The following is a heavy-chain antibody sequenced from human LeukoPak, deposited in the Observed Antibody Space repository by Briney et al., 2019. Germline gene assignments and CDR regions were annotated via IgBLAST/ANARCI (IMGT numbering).Heavy chain of an antibody. V-gene: IGHV4-59*08. CDR2: IYYSGST. J-gene: IGHJ5*02. CDR1: GGSISSYY. D-gene: IGHD1-1*01. Sequence: SETLSLTCTVSGGSISSYYWSWIRQPPGKGLEWIGYIYYSGSTNYNPSLKSRVTISVDTSKNQFSLKLSSVTAADTAVYYCAKAGTTGIHHWFDPWGQGNLVTVSS. CDR3: AKAGTTGIHHWFDP.